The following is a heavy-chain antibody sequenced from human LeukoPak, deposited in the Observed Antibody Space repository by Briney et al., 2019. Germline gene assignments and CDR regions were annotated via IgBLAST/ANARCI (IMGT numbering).Heavy chain of an antibody. Sequence: PAGSLRLSYAASGFTFSTYTMHWVRQAPGKGLEWVPPISYEGSKKNYADSVEGRYTISRDNSQNTLYLDRNSLRSEDTAVYYCARAPYTSGWYFAFDYWGQGTLVTVSS. CDR2: ISYEGSKK. CDR1: GFTFSTYT. CDR3: ARAPYTSGWYFAFDY. V-gene: IGHV3-30-3*01. J-gene: IGHJ4*02. D-gene: IGHD6-19*01.